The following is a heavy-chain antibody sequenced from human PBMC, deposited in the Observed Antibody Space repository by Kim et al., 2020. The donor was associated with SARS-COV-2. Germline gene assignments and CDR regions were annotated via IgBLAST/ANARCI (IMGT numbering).Heavy chain of an antibody. D-gene: IGHD2-21*01. Sequence: SETVSLTCAVSHGSISDYSWSWIRQPPGNRLEWVGSLYYTKSSSYNPSLRSRLTISLDTSKNQVSLRLTSVTAADTAVYYCAAHTAHRTSWSYGMDVWGQGTTATVSS. CDR3: AAHTAHRTSWSYGMDV. CDR2: LYYTKSS. J-gene: IGHJ6*02. CDR1: HGSISDYS. V-gene: IGHV4-59*13.